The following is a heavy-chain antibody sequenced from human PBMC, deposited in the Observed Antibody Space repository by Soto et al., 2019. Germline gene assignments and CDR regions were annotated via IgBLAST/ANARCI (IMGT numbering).Heavy chain of an antibody. Sequence: PSETLSLTCTVSGGSISSYYWSWIRQPPGKGLEWIGYIYYSGSTNYNPSLKSRVTISVDTSKNQFSLKLSSVTAADTAVYYCARVLYGAAGYYYYYGMDVWGQGTTVTVSS. CDR1: GGSISSYY. CDR2: IYYSGST. D-gene: IGHD6-13*01. CDR3: ARVLYGAAGYYYYYGMDV. J-gene: IGHJ6*02. V-gene: IGHV4-59*08.